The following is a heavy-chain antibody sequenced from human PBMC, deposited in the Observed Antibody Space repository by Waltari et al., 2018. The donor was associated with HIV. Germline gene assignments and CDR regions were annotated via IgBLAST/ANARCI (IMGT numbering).Heavy chain of an antibody. J-gene: IGHJ3*02. V-gene: IGHV4-59*01. D-gene: IGHD4-17*01. CDR3: ARTTVTGAFDI. CDR2: IYYSGST. CDR1: GGSISSYY. Sequence: QVQLQESGPGLVKPSETLSLTCTVSGGSISSYYWSWIRQPPGKGLEWSGYIYYSGSTNYNPSLKSRVTISVDTSKNQFSLKLSSVTAADTAVYYCARTTVTGAFDIWGQGTMVTVSS.